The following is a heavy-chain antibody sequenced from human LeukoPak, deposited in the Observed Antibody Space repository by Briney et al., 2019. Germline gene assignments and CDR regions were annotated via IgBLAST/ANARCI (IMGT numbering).Heavy chain of an antibody. CDR1: GGSISSGDYY. J-gene: IGHJ5*02. D-gene: IGHD2-2*01. CDR3: ARDGRYCSSTSCSPNWFDP. V-gene: IGHV4-30-4*08. CDR2: IYYSGST. Sequence: PSETLSLTCTVSGGSISSGDYYWSWIRQPPGKGLEWIGYIYYSGSTYYNPSLQSRVTISVDTSKNQFSLKLSSVTAADTAVYYCARDGRYCSSTSCSPNWFDPWGQGTLVTVSS.